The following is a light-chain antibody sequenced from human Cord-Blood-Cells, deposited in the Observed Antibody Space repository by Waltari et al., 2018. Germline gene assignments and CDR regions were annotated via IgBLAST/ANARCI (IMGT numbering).Light chain of an antibody. CDR1: QGISSY. J-gene: IGKJ2*03. CDR3: QQSYSTLYS. V-gene: IGKV1-39*01. CDR2: AAS. Sequence: DIQMTPSPSSLSASVGDRVTITCRASQGISSYLNWYQQKPGKAPKLLIYAASSLQSGVPSRFSGSGSGTDFTLTISSLQPEDFATYYCQQSYSTLYSFGQGTKLEIK.